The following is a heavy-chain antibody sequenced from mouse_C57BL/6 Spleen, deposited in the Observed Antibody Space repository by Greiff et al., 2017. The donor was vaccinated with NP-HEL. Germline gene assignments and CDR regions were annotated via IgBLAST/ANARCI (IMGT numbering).Heavy chain of an antibody. CDR2: INPNNGGT. CDR1: GYTFTDYY. Sequence: EVQLQQSGPELVKPGASVKISCKASGYTFTDYYMNWVKQSHGKSLEWIGDINPNNGGTSYNQKFKGKATLTVDKSSSTAYMELRSLTSEDSAVYYCARRGIYYYGSSLYWYFDVWGTGTTVTVSS. D-gene: IGHD1-1*01. CDR3: ARRGIYYYGSSLYWYFDV. V-gene: IGHV1-26*01. J-gene: IGHJ1*03.